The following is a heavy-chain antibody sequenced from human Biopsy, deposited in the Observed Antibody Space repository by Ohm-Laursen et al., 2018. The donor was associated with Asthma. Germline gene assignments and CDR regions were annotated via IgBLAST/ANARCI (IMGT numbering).Heavy chain of an antibody. J-gene: IGHJ3*02. Sequence: SLRLSCAASGFSFSNFAIHWVRQAPGKGLEWVGVISKDASTQDYADSVKGRFTMARDNSKNTLDLQMNSLREEDTAVYYCVRDGTDDDFDIWGPGTVVSVSS. V-gene: IGHV3-30*01. CDR3: VRDGTDDDFDI. D-gene: IGHD1-1*01. CDR1: GFSFSNFA. CDR2: ISKDASTQ.